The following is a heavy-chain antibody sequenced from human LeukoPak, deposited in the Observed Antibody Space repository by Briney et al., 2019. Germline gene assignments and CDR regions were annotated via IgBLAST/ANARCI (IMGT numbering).Heavy chain of an antibody. V-gene: IGHV3-33*01. Sequence: PGRSPRLPFGASGFTFSSYCMHWVRQAPGKGLEWVAVIWYDGSNKYYADSVKGRFTISRDNSKNTLYLQMNSLKAEDTAMYYCAREPVPAVDLEYFQHWGQGSLVLVSS. CDR2: IWYDGSNK. J-gene: IGHJ1*01. CDR3: AREPVPAVDLEYFQH. D-gene: IGHD2-2*01. CDR1: GFTFSSYC.